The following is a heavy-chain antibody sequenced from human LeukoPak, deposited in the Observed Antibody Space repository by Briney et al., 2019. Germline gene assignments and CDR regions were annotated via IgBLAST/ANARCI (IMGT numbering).Heavy chain of an antibody. CDR1: GGSISSYY. V-gene: IGHV4-59*01. J-gene: IGHJ4*02. Sequence: PSETLSLTCTVSGGSISSYYWSWIRQPPGKGLEWIGYIYYSGSTTYNPSLKSRVTISVDTSKNQFSLKLSSVTAADTAVYYCARDNGGQAYYFDYWGQGTLVTVSS. CDR3: ARDNGGQAYYFDY. D-gene: IGHD3-10*01. CDR2: IYYSGST.